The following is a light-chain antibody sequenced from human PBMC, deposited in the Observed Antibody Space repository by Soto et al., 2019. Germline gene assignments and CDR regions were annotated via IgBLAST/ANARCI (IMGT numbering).Light chain of an antibody. CDR1: QSVLYSSNNKQY. CDR2: WAS. J-gene: IGKJ1*01. V-gene: IGKV4-1*01. CDR3: QHYYSTPPT. Sequence: DIVMTQSPDSLAVALGESATINCKSSQSVLYSSNNKQYLAWYQQKPGQHPKLLVYWASTRESGVPDRFSGSGSVTDFTLTISSLQPDDVAVYYCQHYYSTPPTFGQGTEVDIK.